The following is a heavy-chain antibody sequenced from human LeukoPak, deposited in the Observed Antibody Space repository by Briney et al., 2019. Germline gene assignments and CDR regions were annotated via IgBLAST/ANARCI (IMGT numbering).Heavy chain of an antibody. D-gene: IGHD2-2*03. J-gene: IGHJ3*02. CDR3: AKDFSAWILFYAFDI. Sequence: GGSLRLSCAASGFTFSSYGMHWVRQAPGKGLEWVAVISYDGSNKYYADSVKGRFTISRDNSKNTLYLQMNILRAEDTAVYYCAKDFSAWILFYAFDIWGQGKMVTVSS. V-gene: IGHV3-30*18. CDR2: ISYDGSNK. CDR1: GFTFSSYG.